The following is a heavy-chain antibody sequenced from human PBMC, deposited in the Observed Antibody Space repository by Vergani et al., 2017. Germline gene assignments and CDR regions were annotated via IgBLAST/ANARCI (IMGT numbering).Heavy chain of an antibody. Sequence: QVQLVQSGAEVKKPGASVKISCKVSGYTFTGYYMHWVRQAPGQGLEWMGWINPNSGGTNYAQKFQGRVTMTRDTSISTAYMELSRLRSDDTAVYYCARDIVVVTAPPGWFDPWGQGTLVTVSS. J-gene: IGHJ5*02. D-gene: IGHD2-21*02. CDR1: GYTFTGYY. CDR3: ARDIVVVTAPPGWFDP. V-gene: IGHV1-2*02. CDR2: INPNSGGT.